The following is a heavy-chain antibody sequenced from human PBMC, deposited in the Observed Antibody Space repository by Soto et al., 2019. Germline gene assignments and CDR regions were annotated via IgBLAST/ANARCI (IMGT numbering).Heavy chain of an antibody. CDR1: VGSFSVYY. Sequence: PSENLSVTCAIYVGSFSVYYWSWIRQPPGKGLEWIGEINHSGSTNYNPSLKSRVTISVDTSKNQFSLKLSSVTAADTAVYYCAGYSDITNWFDPWGQGTLVTVSS. CDR2: INHSGST. CDR3: AGYSDITNWFDP. V-gene: IGHV4-34*01. J-gene: IGHJ5*02. D-gene: IGHD3-9*01.